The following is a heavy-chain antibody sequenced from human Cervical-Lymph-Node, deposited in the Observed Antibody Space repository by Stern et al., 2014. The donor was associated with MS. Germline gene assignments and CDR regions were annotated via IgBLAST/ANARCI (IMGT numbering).Heavy chain of an antibody. V-gene: IGHV3-74*01. Sequence: EVQLVQSGGGLVQPGGSLRLSCAASGFTFSKYWMHWVRQAPGKGLVWVSSIKNDGSGPSYADSVKGRFTISRDNAKNTLYLQMNSLRAEDTAVYYCAREVVAIWYHGFWNGPLDGMDVWGQGTTVTVSS. CDR2: IKNDGSGP. CDR3: AREVVAIWYHGFWNGPLDGMDV. CDR1: GFTFSKYW. D-gene: IGHD3-3*01. J-gene: IGHJ6*02.